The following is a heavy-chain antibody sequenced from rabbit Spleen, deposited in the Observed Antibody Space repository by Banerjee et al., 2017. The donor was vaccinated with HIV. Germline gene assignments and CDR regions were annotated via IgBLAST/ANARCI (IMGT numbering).Heavy chain of an antibody. CDR3: TRDGAGGSYFAL. CDR1: GFDFSSYY. V-gene: IGHV1S7*01. J-gene: IGHJ3*01. CDR2: IDPIFSIT. Sequence: QLKESGGGLVQSGGSLKLSCKASGFDFSSYYMSWVRQAPGKGLEWIGYIDPIFSITYYANWVNGRFSISRENAQNTVFLQMTSLTAADTATYFCTRDGAGGSYFALWGQGTLVTVS. D-gene: IGHD8-1*01.